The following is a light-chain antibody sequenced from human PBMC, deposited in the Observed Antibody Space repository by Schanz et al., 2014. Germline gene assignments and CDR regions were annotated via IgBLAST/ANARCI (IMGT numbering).Light chain of an antibody. V-gene: IGLV1-47*02. J-gene: IGLJ3*02. Sequence: QSVLTQPPSASGTPGQRVTISCSGTNSNIGTNYVYWYQQFPGTAPKLLIYSNDQRPSGVPDRFSDSKSGTSASLAISGLQSEDEADYYCHSYDSLSGAVFGGGTKLTVL. CDR2: SND. CDR1: NSNIGTNY. CDR3: HSYDSLSGAV.